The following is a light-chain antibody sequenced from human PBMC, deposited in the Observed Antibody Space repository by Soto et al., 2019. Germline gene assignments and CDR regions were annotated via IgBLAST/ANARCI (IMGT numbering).Light chain of an antibody. CDR1: QSISSW. J-gene: IGKJ1*01. V-gene: IGKV1-5*01. CDR3: QQYNNWPGT. Sequence: DIQMTQSPSSLSASLGDRVPINYRASQSISSWLAWYQQKPGKAPKLLIYDASSLERGVPSRFSGSGSGTEFTLTISSLQSEDVAIYYCQQYNNWPGTFGEGTKVDIK. CDR2: DAS.